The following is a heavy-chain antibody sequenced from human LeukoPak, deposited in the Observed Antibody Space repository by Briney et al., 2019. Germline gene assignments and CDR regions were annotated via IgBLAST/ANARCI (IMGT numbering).Heavy chain of an antibody. J-gene: IGHJ4*02. CDR3: AKALRGYCSGGSCYSDY. CDR2: IRYDGSNK. D-gene: IGHD2-15*01. V-gene: IGHV3-30*02. Sequence: PGGSLRLSCVASGFTFSSYGMHWVRQAPGKGLEWVSFIRYDGSNKYYADSVKGRFTISRDNSKNTLYLQMNSLRAEDTAVYYCAKALRGYCSGGSCYSDYWGQGTLVTVSS. CDR1: GFTFSSYG.